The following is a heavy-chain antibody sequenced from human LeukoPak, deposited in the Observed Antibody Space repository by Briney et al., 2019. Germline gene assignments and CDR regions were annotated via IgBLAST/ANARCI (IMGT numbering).Heavy chain of an antibody. D-gene: IGHD6-19*01. CDR2: IKQDGSEK. J-gene: IGHJ5*02. Sequence: WWSWVRQAPGKGLEWVANIKQDGSEKYYVDSVKGRFTISRDNAKNSLYLQMNSLRAEDTAVYYCARGRYSSGWFDRWGQGTLVTVSS. CDR3: ARGRYSSGWFDR. CDR1: W. V-gene: IGHV3-7*01.